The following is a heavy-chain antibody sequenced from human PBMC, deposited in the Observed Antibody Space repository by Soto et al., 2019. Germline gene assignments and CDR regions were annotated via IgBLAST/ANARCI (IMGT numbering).Heavy chain of an antibody. Sequence: SVKVSCKASGGTFSSYAISWVRQAPGQGLEWMGGIIPIFGTANYAQKFQGRVTITADESTSTAYMELSSLRSEDTAVYYCAVGVAGKSYYYYGMDVWGQGTTVTVSS. D-gene: IGHD2-15*01. CDR3: AVGVAGKSYYYYGMDV. CDR2: IIPIFGTA. J-gene: IGHJ6*02. CDR1: GGTFSSYA. V-gene: IGHV1-69*13.